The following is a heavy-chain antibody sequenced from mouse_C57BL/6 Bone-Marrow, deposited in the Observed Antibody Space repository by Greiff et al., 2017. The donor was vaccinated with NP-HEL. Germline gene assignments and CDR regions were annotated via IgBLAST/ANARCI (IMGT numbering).Heavy chain of an antibody. CDR3: AREGRANNWDADY. CDR1: GYTFTSYW. D-gene: IGHD4-1*02. CDR2: IHPNSVST. J-gene: IGHJ2*01. V-gene: IGHV1-64*01. Sequence: QVQLKESGAELVKPWASVKLSCKASGYTFTSYWMHWVKQRPGHGLEWIVMIHPNSVSTNYNEKFKSKATLTVDKSTSTAYMQLSSRTSEDSAVYYCAREGRANNWDADYWGKGTTLTVSS.